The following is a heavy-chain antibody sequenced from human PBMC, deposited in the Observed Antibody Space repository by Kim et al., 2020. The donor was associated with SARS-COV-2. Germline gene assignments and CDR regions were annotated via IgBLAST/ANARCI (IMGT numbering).Heavy chain of an antibody. V-gene: IGHV4-31*03. CDR2: IYYRELSNSGST. CDR1: GDSLNSGDYY. Sequence: SETLSLTCTVSGDSLNSGDYYWSWIRQYPGKGLEWIGYIYYRELSNSGSTDYNPSLKSRITISMDTSNNQFSLKLISVSAADTAVYYCARAAPMVRIVVINPLRFDSWGQGTLVTVSS. D-gene: IGHD3-10*01. J-gene: IGHJ4*02. CDR3: ARAAPMVRIVVINPLRFDS.